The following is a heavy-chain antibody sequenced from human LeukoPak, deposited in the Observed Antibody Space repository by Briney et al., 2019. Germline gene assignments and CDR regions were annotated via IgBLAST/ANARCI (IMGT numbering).Heavy chain of an antibody. Sequence: PSETLSLTCTVSGGSISSSSYYGGGIRQPPGKGLEGIGSIVYIGSTYYNPSLKSRLTIPVDTSKNQFSLKLSSVTAADTAVYYCSGGTKLTDYWGQGTLVTVSS. V-gene: IGHV4-39*01. D-gene: IGHD2-15*01. CDR3: SGGTKLTDY. CDR2: IVYIGST. CDR1: GGSISSSSYY. J-gene: IGHJ4*02.